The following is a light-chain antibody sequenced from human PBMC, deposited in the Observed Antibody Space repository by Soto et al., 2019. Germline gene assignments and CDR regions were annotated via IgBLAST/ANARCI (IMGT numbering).Light chain of an antibody. CDR3: SSYTGSITYV. CDR2: DVS. J-gene: IGLJ1*01. V-gene: IGLV2-14*03. Sequence: QSALTQPASVSGSPGQSITISCTGTSSDVGGYNYVSWYQQHPGKAPKLMIFDVSDRPSGVSSRFSGSKSGNTASLTISWLQAEDEAAYYCSSYTGSITYVFGTGTKVTVL. CDR1: SSDVGGYNY.